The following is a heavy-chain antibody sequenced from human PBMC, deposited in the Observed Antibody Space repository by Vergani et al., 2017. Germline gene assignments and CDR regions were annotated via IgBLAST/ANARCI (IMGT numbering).Heavy chain of an antibody. CDR1: GYSFTSYW. D-gene: IGHD3-3*01. CDR2: IYPGDSDT. Sequence: EVQLVQSGAEVKKPGESLKISCKGSGYSFTSYWIGWVRQMPGKGLEWMGIIYPGDSDTRYSPAFQGQVTISADKSISTANLQWSSLKASDTAIEYCARHDQPPQYNYDFWSGYYRNYYYYGMDVWGQGTTVTVSS. V-gene: IGHV5-51*01. CDR3: ARHDQPPQYNYDFWSGYYRNYYYYGMDV. J-gene: IGHJ6*02.